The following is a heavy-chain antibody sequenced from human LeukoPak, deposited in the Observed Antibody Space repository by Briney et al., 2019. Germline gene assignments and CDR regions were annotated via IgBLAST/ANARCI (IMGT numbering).Heavy chain of an antibody. CDR1: GFTVSSNY. D-gene: IGHD3-22*01. Sequence: PGGSLRLSCAASGFTVSSNYMSWVRQAPGKGLEWVSVIYSGGSTYYADSVKGRFTISRDNSKNTLYPQMNSLRAEDTAVYYCARHYDSSGYYYKVYYYYYGMDVWGQGTTVTVSS. V-gene: IGHV3-53*01. J-gene: IGHJ6*02. CDR3: ARHYDSSGYYYKVYYYYYGMDV. CDR2: IYSGGST.